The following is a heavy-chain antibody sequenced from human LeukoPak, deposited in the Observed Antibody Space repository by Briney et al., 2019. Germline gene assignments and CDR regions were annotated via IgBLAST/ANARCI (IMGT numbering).Heavy chain of an antibody. CDR3: ARDLDPKIAADAVGY. D-gene: IGHD6-13*01. J-gene: IGHJ4*02. CDR1: GFTFSSYA. V-gene: IGHV3-30*04. Sequence: GGSLRLSCAASGFTFSSYAMHWVRQAPGKGLEWVAVISYDGSNKYYADSVKGRFTISRDNSKNTLYLQMNSLRAEDTAVYYCARDLDPKIAADAVGYWGQGTLVTVSS. CDR2: ISYDGSNK.